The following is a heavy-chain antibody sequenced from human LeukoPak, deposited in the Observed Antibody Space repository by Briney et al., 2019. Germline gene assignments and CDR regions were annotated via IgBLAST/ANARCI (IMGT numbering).Heavy chain of an antibody. V-gene: IGHV1-69*05. CDR3: ARDPLGGDGYNFSGN. J-gene: IGHJ4*02. CDR1: GGTFSSYA. D-gene: IGHD5-24*01. CDR2: IIPIFDTA. Sequence: SVKVSCKASGGTFSSYAISWVRQALVQGLEWMGRIIPIFDTANYAQKFQGRVTITTDESTSTAYMELSSLRSEDTAVYYCARDPLGGDGYNFSGNWGQGTLVTVSS.